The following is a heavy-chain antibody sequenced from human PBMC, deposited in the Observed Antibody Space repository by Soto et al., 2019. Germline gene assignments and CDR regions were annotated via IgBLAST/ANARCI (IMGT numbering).Heavy chain of an antibody. D-gene: IGHD1-20*01. CDR2: INAGNGNT. V-gene: IGHV1-3*01. CDR3: ARAWVTGTGFDP. Sequence: ASVKVSCKASGYTFTSYAMHWVRQAPGQRLELMGWINAGNGNTKYSQKFQGRVTITRDTSASTAYMELSSLRSEDTAVYYCARAWVTGTGFDPWGQGTLVTVYS. J-gene: IGHJ5*02. CDR1: GYTFTSYA.